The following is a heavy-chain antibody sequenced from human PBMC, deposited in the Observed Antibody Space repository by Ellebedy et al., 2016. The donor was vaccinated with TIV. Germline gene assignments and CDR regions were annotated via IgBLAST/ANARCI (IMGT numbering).Heavy chain of an antibody. CDR1: GYIFTDYY. V-gene: IGHV1-46*01. J-gene: IGHJ6*02. CDR3: AEGAGYNLDV. CDR2: INPIGGST. D-gene: IGHD1-14*01. Sequence: AASVKVSCKASGYIFTDYYMHWARQAPGQGLEWMGIINPIGGSTIYAQKFQGRVTMTRDTSTSTVYMELSSLTSEDTAVYYCAEGAGYNLDVWGQGSTVTVSS.